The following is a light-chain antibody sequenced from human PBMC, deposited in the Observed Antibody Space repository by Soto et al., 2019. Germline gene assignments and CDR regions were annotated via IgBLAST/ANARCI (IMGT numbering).Light chain of an antibody. Sequence: DIQMTQSPSSLSASVGDRVTITCRASQGLIDYLAWYQQKPGKAPTLLIYAASTVASGVPSRLSGSGSGTDFTLTISSLQPEDVATYYCQEYNSAPQTFGPGTKVEIK. CDR1: QGLIDY. CDR2: AAS. V-gene: IGKV1-27*01. CDR3: QEYNSAPQT. J-gene: IGKJ1*01.